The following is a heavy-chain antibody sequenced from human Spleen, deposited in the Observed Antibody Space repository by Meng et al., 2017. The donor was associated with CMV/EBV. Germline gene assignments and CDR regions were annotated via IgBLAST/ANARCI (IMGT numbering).Heavy chain of an antibody. D-gene: IGHD3-22*01. V-gene: IGHV4-61*08. J-gene: IGHJ4*02. CDR3: AREWLGPYYYDSSGYYFFDY. CDR2: IYYSGST. Sequence: SETLSLTCTVSGGSITSVDYYWSWIRQSPGKGLEWIGYIYYSGSTNYNPSLKSRVTISVDTSKNQFSLKLSSVTAADTAVYYCAREWLGPYYYDSSGYYFFDYWGQGTLVTVS. CDR1: GGSITSVDYY.